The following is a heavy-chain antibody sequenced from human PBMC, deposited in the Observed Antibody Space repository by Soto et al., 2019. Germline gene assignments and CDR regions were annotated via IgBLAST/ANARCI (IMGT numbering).Heavy chain of an antibody. Sequence: GGSLRLSCAASGFTFSSYSMNWVRQAPGKGLEWVSYISSSSSTIYYADSVKGRFTISRDNAKNSLYLQMNSLRAEDTAVYYCAKRPKEAYCGGDCDSNLDYWGQGTLVTVSS. CDR2: ISSSSSTI. D-gene: IGHD2-21*01. CDR1: GFTFSSYS. V-gene: IGHV3-48*01. J-gene: IGHJ4*02. CDR3: AKRPKEAYCGGDCDSNLDY.